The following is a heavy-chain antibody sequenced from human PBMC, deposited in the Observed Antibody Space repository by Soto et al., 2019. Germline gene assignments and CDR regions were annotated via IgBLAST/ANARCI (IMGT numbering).Heavy chain of an antibody. Sequence: EVQLVESGGGLVQPGRSLRLSCAASGFTFDDYAMHWVRQAPGKGLEWVSGISWNSGSIGYADSVKGRFTISRDNAKNSLYLQMNILRAEDTALYYCAKDSYSSGWYFSFWGQGTMVTVSS. CDR3: AKDSYSSGWYFSF. CDR1: GFTFDDYA. CDR2: ISWNSGSI. V-gene: IGHV3-9*01. D-gene: IGHD6-19*01. J-gene: IGHJ3*01.